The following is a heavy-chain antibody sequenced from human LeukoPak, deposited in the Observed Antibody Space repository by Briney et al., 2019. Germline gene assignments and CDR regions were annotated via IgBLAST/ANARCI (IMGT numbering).Heavy chain of an antibody. Sequence: PSETLSLTCTVSGGSISSSGYYWGWIRQPPGKGLEWIGSIYHSGSTYYNPSLKSRVTISVDTSKNQFSLKLSSVTAADTAVYYCARDRYDFWSGYHYFDYWGQGTLVTVSS. D-gene: IGHD3-3*01. V-gene: IGHV4-39*07. J-gene: IGHJ4*02. CDR2: IYHSGST. CDR1: GGSISSSGYY. CDR3: ARDRYDFWSGYHYFDY.